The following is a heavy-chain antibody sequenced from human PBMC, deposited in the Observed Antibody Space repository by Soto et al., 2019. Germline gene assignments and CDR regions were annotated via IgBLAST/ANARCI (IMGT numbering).Heavy chain of an antibody. Sequence: EASVKVSCKASGYTLTELSMHWVRQAPGKGLEWMGGFDPEDGETIYAQKFQGRVTMTEDTSTDAAYMELSSLRSEDTAVYYCATSRLLAVAGTFDYWGQGTLVTVSS. D-gene: IGHD6-19*01. CDR1: GYTLTELS. J-gene: IGHJ4*02. CDR3: ATSRLLAVAGTFDY. V-gene: IGHV1-24*01. CDR2: FDPEDGET.